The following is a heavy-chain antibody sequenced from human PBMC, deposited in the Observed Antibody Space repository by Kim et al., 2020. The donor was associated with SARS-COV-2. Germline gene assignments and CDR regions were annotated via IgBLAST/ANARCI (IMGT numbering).Heavy chain of an antibody. D-gene: IGHD1-26*01. V-gene: IGHV1-2*04. J-gene: IGHJ6*02. CDR1: GYTFTGYY. CDR3: ARERSQFSGSYSYGMDV. Sequence: ASVKVSCKASGYTFTGYYMHWVRQAPGQGLEWMGWINPNSGGTNYAQKFQGWVTMTRDTSISTAYMELSRLRSDDTAVYYCARERSQFSGSYSYGMDVWGQGTTVTVSS. CDR2: INPNSGGT.